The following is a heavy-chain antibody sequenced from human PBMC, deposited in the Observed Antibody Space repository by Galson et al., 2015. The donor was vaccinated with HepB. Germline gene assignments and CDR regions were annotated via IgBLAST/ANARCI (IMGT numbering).Heavy chain of an antibody. CDR3: ARDRDYAFDI. Sequence: SLRLSCATSGFTFSSYSVNWVRQAPGKGLEWVAYISATFEIWYADSVKGRFSISRDNAQNSLYLQMNSLRDEDTAVYYCARDRDYAFDIWGQGTLVTVSS. J-gene: IGHJ3*02. V-gene: IGHV3-48*02. CDR1: GFTFSSYS. CDR2: ISATFEI.